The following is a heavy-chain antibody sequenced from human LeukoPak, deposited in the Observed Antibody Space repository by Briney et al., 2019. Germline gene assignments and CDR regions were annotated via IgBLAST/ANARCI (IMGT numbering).Heavy chain of an antibody. Sequence: GGSLRLSCAASGFAFSSYAMHWVRQAPGKGLEWVAIISYDGITESYSDSVKGRFTISRDNSKNTLYLQMNSLRPDDTAVYYCATYWRDFDVLDSWGQGTLVTVSS. V-gene: IGHV3-30*04. J-gene: IGHJ4*02. CDR3: ATYWRDFDVLDS. CDR1: GFAFSSYA. D-gene: IGHD3-9*01. CDR2: ISYDGITE.